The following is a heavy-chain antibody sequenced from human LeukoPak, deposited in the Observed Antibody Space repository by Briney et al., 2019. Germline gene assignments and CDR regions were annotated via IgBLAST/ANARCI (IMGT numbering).Heavy chain of an antibody. Sequence: GRSLTLSCAASGFTFSSYAMHWVRQAPGKGLEWVAVISSDGSNKYYADSVKGRFTISRDNSKNTLYLQMNSLRAEDTAVYYCAKGHGYSYGTYYFDYWGQGTLVTVSS. D-gene: IGHD5-18*01. CDR1: GFTFSSYA. V-gene: IGHV3-30-3*01. CDR3: AKGHGYSYGTYYFDY. J-gene: IGHJ4*02. CDR2: ISSDGSNK.